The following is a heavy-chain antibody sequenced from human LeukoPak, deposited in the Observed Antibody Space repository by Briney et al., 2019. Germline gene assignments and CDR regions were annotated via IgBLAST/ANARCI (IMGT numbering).Heavy chain of an antibody. CDR1: GGSFSGYY. Sequence: KPSETLSLTCAVYGGSFSGYYWSWIRQPPRKGLEWIGEINHSGSTNYNPPLQSRVTISVHTSKTQFSLKLSSVTAADTAVYYCAGGRRYCSSTSCYWYYFDYWGQGTLVTVSS. CDR3: AGGRRYCSSTSCYWYYFDY. CDR2: INHSGST. D-gene: IGHD2-2*01. J-gene: IGHJ4*02. V-gene: IGHV4-34*01.